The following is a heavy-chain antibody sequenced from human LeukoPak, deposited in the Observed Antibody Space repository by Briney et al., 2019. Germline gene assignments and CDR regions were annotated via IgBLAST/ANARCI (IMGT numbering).Heavy chain of an antibody. CDR2: IYYSGRT. CDR3: AQSLGSGNWIGNWFDP. D-gene: IGHD1-1*01. CDR1: GGSISSSSHS. V-gene: IGHV4-39*01. J-gene: IGHJ5*02. Sequence: SSETLSLTCTVSGGSISSSSHSWGWIRQPPGKGLEWTGTIYYSGRTYYNPSLESRLTISVDTSKNQFSLKLTSVTAADTAIYYCAQSLGSGNWIGNWFDPWGQGTLVTVSS.